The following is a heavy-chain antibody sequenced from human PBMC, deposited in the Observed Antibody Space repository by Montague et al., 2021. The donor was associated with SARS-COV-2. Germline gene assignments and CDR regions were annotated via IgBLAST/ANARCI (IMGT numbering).Heavy chain of an antibody. V-gene: IGHV4-31*03. Sequence: TLSLTCTVSGGSISSGGYYWSWLRQHPGKGLEWIGYIYYSGSTYYNSSLKSRVTISVDMSKNQFYLKLSSVTAAATAVYYCARGGTIFGVVTSPFDYWGQGTLVTVSS. D-gene: IGHD3-3*01. J-gene: IGHJ4*02. CDR2: IYYSGST. CDR1: GGSISSGGYY. CDR3: ARGGTIFGVVTSPFDY.